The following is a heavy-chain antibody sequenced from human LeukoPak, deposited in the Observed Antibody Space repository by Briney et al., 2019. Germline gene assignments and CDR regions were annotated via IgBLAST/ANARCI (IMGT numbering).Heavy chain of an antibody. CDR2: ISTYNGNT. CDR1: GYTFTSYG. D-gene: IGHD2-15*01. CDR3: AKEADSWFDP. Sequence: ASVKVSCKASGYTFTSYGISWVRQAPGQGLEWMGWISTYNGNTKSAQKLQGRVTMTTDTSTNTAYMELRSLRSDDTAVYYCAKEADSWFDPWGQGTLVTVSS. V-gene: IGHV1-18*01. J-gene: IGHJ5*02.